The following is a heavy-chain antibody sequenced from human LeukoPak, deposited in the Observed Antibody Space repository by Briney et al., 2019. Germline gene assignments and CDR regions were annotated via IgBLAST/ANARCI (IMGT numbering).Heavy chain of an antibody. J-gene: IGHJ4*02. CDR2: IKQDGSEK. Sequence: GALRLSCAASGFTFSSYWMSWVRQAPGKGLEWVANIKQDGSEKQYVDSVKGRFAISRDNAENSLYLQMNSLKAEDTAVYYCGRYTRSGDSVYWGQGTLVTVSS. V-gene: IGHV3-7*04. CDR1: GFTFSSYW. D-gene: IGHD7-27*01. CDR3: GRYTRSGDSVY.